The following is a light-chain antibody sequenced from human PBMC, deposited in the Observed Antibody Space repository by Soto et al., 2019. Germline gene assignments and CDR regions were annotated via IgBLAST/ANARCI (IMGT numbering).Light chain of an antibody. J-gene: IGKJ4*01. CDR3: QQLNSYPPF. Sequence: DIQLTQSPSFLSASVGDRVTITCRASQGISSYLAWYQQKPGKAPKLLIYAASTLQSGVPSRFSGSGSGTELTLTIRSLQPEDFATYYCQQLNSYPPFFGGGTKVEIK. CDR1: QGISSY. CDR2: AAS. V-gene: IGKV1-9*01.